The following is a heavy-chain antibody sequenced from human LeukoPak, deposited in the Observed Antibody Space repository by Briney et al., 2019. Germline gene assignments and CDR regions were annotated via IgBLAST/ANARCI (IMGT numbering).Heavy chain of an antibody. J-gene: IGHJ5*02. CDR1: GGTFSSYA. Sequence: GASVRVSCKASGGTFSSYAISWVRQAPGQGLEWMGGIIPIFGTANYAQKFQGRVTITADESTSTAYMELSSLRSEDTAVYYCAVPAAMSFDWFDPWGQGTLVTVSS. CDR3: AVPAAMSFDWFDP. D-gene: IGHD2-2*01. V-gene: IGHV1-69*13. CDR2: IIPIFGTA.